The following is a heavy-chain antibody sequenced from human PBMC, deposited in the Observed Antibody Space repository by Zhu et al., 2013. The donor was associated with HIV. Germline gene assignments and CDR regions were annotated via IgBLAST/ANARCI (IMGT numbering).Heavy chain of an antibody. Sequence: WMYPNNGATIYEKKFQDRVTMTRDTSITTAYMEVRRLRSDDTAVYYCARTRTGAGYWSDSWGQGTLVTVSS. CDR3: ARTRTGAGYWSDS. CDR2: MYPNNGAT. J-gene: IGHJ4*02. D-gene: IGHD3-9*01. V-gene: IGHV1-2*02.